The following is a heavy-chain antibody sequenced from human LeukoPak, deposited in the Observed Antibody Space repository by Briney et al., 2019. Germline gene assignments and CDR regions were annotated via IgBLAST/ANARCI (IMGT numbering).Heavy chain of an antibody. V-gene: IGHV4-4*07. D-gene: IGHD6-19*01. CDR3: ASTVAGRDYYYYYGMDV. CDR1: GGSISSYY. Sequence: SETLSLTCTVSGGSISSYYWSWIRQPGGKGLEWMGRIYTSGSTNYNPSLKSRVTMSVDTSKNQFSLKLSSVTAADTAVYYCASTVAGRDYYYYYGMDVWGQGTTVTVSS. CDR2: IYTSGST. J-gene: IGHJ6*02.